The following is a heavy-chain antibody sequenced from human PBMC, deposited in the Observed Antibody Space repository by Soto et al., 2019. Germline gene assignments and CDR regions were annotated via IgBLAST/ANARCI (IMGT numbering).Heavy chain of an antibody. CDR1: GASVAGGSYY. D-gene: IGHD5-12*01. V-gene: IGHV4-30-4*01. Sequence: QVQLRESGPGLVKPSQTLSLTCSVSGASVAGGSYYWSWVRQPPGKGLEWIGYIPSRGRPFYNPSRTSRGTISADTSKNQRSLQLTSVTAADTAVYYCARDTYSGYDFGLWGQGTLVTFSS. CDR2: IPSRGRP. J-gene: IGHJ5*02. CDR3: ARDTYSGYDFGL.